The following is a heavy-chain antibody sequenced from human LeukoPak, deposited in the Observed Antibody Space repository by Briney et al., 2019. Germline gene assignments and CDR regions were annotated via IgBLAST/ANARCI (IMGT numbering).Heavy chain of an antibody. CDR2: IFYSGST. Sequence: SETLSLTCNVSGGSISSSSFYWVWIRQPPGKGLEWIGTIFYSGSTYYNPSLKSRVTMSVATSKNQFSLNLSPVTAADTAVYYCARQGYTSGQGLRNNWFDPWGQGSLVTVSS. V-gene: IGHV4-39*01. D-gene: IGHD6-19*01. CDR3: ARQGYTSGQGLRNNWFDP. J-gene: IGHJ5*02. CDR1: GGSISSSSFY.